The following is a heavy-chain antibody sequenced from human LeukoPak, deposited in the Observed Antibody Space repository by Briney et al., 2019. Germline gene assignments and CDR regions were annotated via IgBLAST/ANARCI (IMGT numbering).Heavy chain of an antibody. CDR2: ISSNGGST. J-gene: IGHJ4*02. D-gene: IGHD1-26*01. Sequence: GGSLRLSCSASGFTFSSYAMHWVRQAPGKGLEYVSAISSNGGSTYYADSVKGRFTISRDNYKNTLYLQMSSLRAEDTAVYYCVQPKRWELPYFDYWGQGTLVTVSS. CDR3: VQPKRWELPYFDY. V-gene: IGHV3-64D*06. CDR1: GFTFSSYA.